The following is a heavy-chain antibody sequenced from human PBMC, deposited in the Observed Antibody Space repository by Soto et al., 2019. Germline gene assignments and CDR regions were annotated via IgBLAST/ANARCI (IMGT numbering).Heavy chain of an antibody. CDR3: AKDWEGIAARPVGSAFDI. Sequence: PGGSLRLSCAASGFTFSSYAMSWVRQAPGKGLEWVSAISGSGGSTYYADSVKGRFTISRDNSKNTLYLQMNSLRAEDTAVYYCAKDWEGIAARPVGSAFDIWGQGTMVTVSS. CDR2: ISGSGGST. CDR1: GFTFSSYA. D-gene: IGHD6-6*01. V-gene: IGHV3-23*01. J-gene: IGHJ3*02.